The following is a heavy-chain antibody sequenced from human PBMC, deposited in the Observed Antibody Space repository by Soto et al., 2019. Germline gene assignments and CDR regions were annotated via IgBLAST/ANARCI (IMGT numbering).Heavy chain of an antibody. CDR2: ISYDGSNK. D-gene: IGHD4-17*01. CDR1: GFTFSSYG. V-gene: IGHV3-30*18. J-gene: IGHJ6*02. Sequence: QVQLVESGGGVVQPGRSLRLSCAASGFTFSSYGMHWVRQAPGKGLEWVAVISYDGSNKYYADSVKGRFTISRDNSKNTLYLQMNSLRAEDTAVYYCAKDTVDYGDYHGYYYGMDVWGQGTTVTVSS. CDR3: AKDTVDYGDYHGYYYGMDV.